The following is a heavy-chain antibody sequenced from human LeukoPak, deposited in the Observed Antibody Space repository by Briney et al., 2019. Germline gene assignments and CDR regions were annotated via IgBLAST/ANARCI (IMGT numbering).Heavy chain of an antibody. CDR1: GGSISSSSYD. CDR3: ARLGVGYYDSRGFTIDY. J-gene: IGHJ4*02. V-gene: IGHV4-39*01. Sequence: SETLSLTCTVSGGSISSSSYDWGWLRQPPGKGREGIGSIYYSGSTYYNPSLKSRVTISVDTSKNQFSLKLSSVTAADTAVYYCARLGVGYYDSRGFTIDYWGQGTLVTVSS. CDR2: IYYSGST. D-gene: IGHD3-22*01.